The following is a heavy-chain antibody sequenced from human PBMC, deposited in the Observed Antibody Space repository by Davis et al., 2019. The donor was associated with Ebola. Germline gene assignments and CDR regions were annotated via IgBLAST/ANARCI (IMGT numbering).Heavy chain of an antibody. V-gene: IGHV1-46*01. CDR3: ARASVGYVGGYYYYYMDV. D-gene: IGHD3-16*01. CDR1: GYTFTSYY. J-gene: IGHJ6*03. Sequence: ASVKVSCKASGYTFTSYYMHWVRQAPGQGLEWMGIINPSGGSTSYAQKLQGRVTMTTDTSTSTAYMELRSLRSDDTAVYYCARASVGYVGGYYYYYMDVWGKGTTVTVSS. CDR2: INPSGGST.